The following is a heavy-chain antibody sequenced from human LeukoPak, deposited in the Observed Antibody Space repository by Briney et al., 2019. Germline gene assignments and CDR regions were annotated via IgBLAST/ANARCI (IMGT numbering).Heavy chain of an antibody. D-gene: IGHD3-22*01. CDR3: ALGHYDSSGYSDAFDI. Sequence: SETLSLTCTVSGGSISSYYWSWIRQPAGKGLEWIGRIYTSGSTNYNPSLKSRVTMSVDTSKNQFSLKLSSVTAADTAVYYCALGHYDSSGYSDAFDIWGQGTMVTVFS. V-gene: IGHV4-4*07. CDR1: GGSISSYY. CDR2: IYTSGST. J-gene: IGHJ3*02.